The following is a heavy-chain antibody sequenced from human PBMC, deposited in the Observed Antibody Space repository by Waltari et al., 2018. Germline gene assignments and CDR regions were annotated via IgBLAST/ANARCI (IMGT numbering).Heavy chain of an antibody. V-gene: IGHV1-3*01. D-gene: IGHD4-17*01. J-gene: IGHJ4*01. CDR1: GYNFTNYA. Sequence: QVQLVQSGAEVKKPGASVKISCQSSGYNFTNYAIHWVRQAPGQRLEWMGWINADNGFTKYSQKFQGRVTMTTDTSANTVSMGLGSLRSEDTAVYYCVRDLPHTRNTAPRYFFDSWG. CDR3: VRDLPHTRNTAPRYFFDS. CDR2: INADNGFT.